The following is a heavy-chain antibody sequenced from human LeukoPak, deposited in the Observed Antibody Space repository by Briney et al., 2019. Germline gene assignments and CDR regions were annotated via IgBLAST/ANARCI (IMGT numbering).Heavy chain of an antibody. CDR1: GGSISSGDYY. Sequence: SGTLSLTCTVSGGSISSGDYYWSWIRQPPGKGLEWIGYIYYSGSTYYNPSLKSRVTISVDTSKNQFSLKLSSVTAADTAVYYCARDQHQIRGLNYYDSSGTNWFDPWGQGTLVTVSS. CDR3: ARDQHQIRGLNYYDSSGTNWFDP. V-gene: IGHV4-30-4*01. J-gene: IGHJ5*02. D-gene: IGHD3-22*01. CDR2: IYYSGST.